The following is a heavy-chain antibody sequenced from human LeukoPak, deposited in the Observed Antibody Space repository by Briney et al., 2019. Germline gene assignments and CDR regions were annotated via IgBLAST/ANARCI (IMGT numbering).Heavy chain of an antibody. Sequence: GGSLRLSCAASGFTFSSYSMNWVRQAPGKGREWVSSISSSSSYIYYADSVKGRFTISRDNAKNSLYLQMNSLRAEDTAVYYCARDWVFPTPRTQLRYFDYWGQGTLVTVSS. V-gene: IGHV3-21*01. D-gene: IGHD1-14*01. CDR1: GFTFSSYS. CDR2: ISSSSSYI. CDR3: ARDWVFPTPRTQLRYFDY. J-gene: IGHJ4*02.